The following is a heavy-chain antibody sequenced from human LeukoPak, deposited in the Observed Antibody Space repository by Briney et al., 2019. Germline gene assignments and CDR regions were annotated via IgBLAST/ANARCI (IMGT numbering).Heavy chain of an antibody. CDR3: ATLGAGYDYGDYDAFDI. D-gene: IGHD4-17*01. J-gene: IGHJ3*02. V-gene: IGHV1-69-2*01. CDR1: GYTFTDYY. Sequence: GASVKVSCKASGYTFTDYYMHWVQQAPGKGLEWMGRVEPEDGETIYAEKFQGRVTITADTSTDTAYMELSSLRSEDTAVYYCATLGAGYDYGDYDAFDIWGQGTMVTVSS. CDR2: VEPEDGET.